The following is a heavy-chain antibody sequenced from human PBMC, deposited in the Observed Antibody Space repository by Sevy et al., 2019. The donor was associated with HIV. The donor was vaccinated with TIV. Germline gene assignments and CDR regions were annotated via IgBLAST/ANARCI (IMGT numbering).Heavy chain of an antibody. D-gene: IGHD1-1*01. V-gene: IGHV3-21*01. CDR2: ISSTSAYI. Sequence: GGSLRLSCAASGSTFSSYRMTWVRQAPGKGLEWVSCISSTSAYINYADSVKGRFTISRDKAKNLLYLQMDSLRAEDTAVYYCARAVLEISTWRSDYWGQGTLVTVSS. CDR3: ARAVLEISTWRSDY. CDR1: GSTFSSYR. J-gene: IGHJ4*02.